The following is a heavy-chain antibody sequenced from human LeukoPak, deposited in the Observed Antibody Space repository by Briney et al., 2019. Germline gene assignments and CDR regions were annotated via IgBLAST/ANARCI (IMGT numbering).Heavy chain of an antibody. CDR3: ARAQLWLRSDAFDI. V-gene: IGHV5-51*01. CDR2: IYPGDSDT. J-gene: IGHJ3*02. Sequence: PGESLKISWKGSGYSFTSYWIDLVRQMPGKGLEWMGIIYPGDSDTRYSPSFQGQVTISADKSISTAYLQWSSLKASNTAMYYCARAQLWLRSDAFDIWGHGTMVTVSS. D-gene: IGHD5-18*01. CDR1: GYSFTSYW.